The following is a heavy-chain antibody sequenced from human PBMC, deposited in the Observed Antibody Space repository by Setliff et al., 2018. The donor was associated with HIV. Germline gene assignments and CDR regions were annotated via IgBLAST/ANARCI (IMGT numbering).Heavy chain of an antibody. D-gene: IGHD6-13*01. Sequence: PGGSLRLSCAASGFTFSSYWMHWVRQAPGKGLEWVSIISDSGGHSYYADSVKGRFTISRDNAKKALYLQMNSLRAEDTAVYYCARAQPFDPWGQGTLVTVSS. CDR1: GFTFSSYW. CDR3: ARAQPFDP. V-gene: IGHV3-21*04. J-gene: IGHJ5*02. CDR2: ISDSGGHS.